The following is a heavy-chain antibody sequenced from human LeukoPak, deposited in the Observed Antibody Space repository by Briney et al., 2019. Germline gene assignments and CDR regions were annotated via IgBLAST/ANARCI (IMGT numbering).Heavy chain of an antibody. CDR3: ARGGGSGAYYDFWSGYYSPFDY. J-gene: IGHJ4*02. D-gene: IGHD3-3*01. CDR1: GGSIRSYY. Sequence: SGTLSLRCTVSGGSIRSYYWSWIRQPPGKGLEWIGYIYYSGSTNYNPSLKSRVTISVDTSKNQFSLRLSSVTAADTAVYYCARGGGSGAYYDFWSGYYSPFDYWGQGTLVTVSS. V-gene: IGHV4-59*01. CDR2: IYYSGST.